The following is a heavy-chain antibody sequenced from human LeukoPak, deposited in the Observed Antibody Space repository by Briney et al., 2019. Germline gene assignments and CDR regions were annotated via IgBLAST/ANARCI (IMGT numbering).Heavy chain of an antibody. V-gene: IGHV3-53*01. CDR2: IYSGGST. D-gene: IGHD1-26*01. CDR3: ARGGSYLSAFDI. Sequence: GESLTLSCAASGFTVSSNYMSWVRQAPGKGLEWVSIIYSGGSTFYADSVKGRFTISRDNSKKTLYLQMNSLRAEDTAVYYCARGGSYLSAFDIWGQGTMVTVSS. CDR1: GFTVSSNY. J-gene: IGHJ3*02.